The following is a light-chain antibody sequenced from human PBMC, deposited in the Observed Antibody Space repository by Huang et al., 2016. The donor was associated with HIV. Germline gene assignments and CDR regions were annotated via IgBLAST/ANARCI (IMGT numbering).Light chain of an antibody. CDR3: HQYNNWLLS. CDR1: RSVSTN. V-gene: IGKV3-15*01. CDR2: GSS. J-gene: IGKJ4*01. Sequence: EIVMTQSPATLSVSPGQRVTLSCRATRSVSTNLAWYQQRHGQAPRHLIYGSSTRAPGIPARFSGSGSGTDFSLTISSLQSEDFALYYCHQYNNWLLSFGGGTRV.